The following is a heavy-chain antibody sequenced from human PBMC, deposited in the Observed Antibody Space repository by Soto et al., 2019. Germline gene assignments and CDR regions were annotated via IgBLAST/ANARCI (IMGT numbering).Heavy chain of an antibody. CDR3: AREYGSGSYYGMDV. V-gene: IGHV3-13*04. D-gene: IGHD3-10*01. J-gene: IGHJ6*02. CDR2: IGTAGDT. CDR1: GFTFSSYD. Sequence: GGSLRLSCAASGFTFSSYDMHWVRQATGKGLEWVSAIGTAGDTYYPGSVKGRFTISGENAKNSLYLQMNSLRAGDTAVYYCAREYGSGSYYGMDVWGQGTTVTVSS.